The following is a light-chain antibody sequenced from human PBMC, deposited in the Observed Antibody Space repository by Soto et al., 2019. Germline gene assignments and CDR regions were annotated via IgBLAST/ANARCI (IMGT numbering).Light chain of an antibody. CDR1: SSNFGAGND. CDR2: GNN. J-gene: IGLJ1*01. V-gene: IGLV1-40*01. CDR3: QSYYSSLRGDV. Sequence: QSVLTQPPSVSGAPGQRVTISCTGSSSNFGAGNDVQWYQQLPGTAPKLLIFGNNNRPSGVPDRFSGSKSGTSASLAISGLLADDEAADYGQSYYSSLRGDVFGTGTNLTVL.